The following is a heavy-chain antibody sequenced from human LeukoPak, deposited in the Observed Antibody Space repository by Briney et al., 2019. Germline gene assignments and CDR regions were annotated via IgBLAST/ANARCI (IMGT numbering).Heavy chain of an antibody. CDR2: ISGSGGST. CDR1: GFTFSSYG. J-gene: IGHJ4*02. V-gene: IGHV3-23*01. Sequence: GGSLRLSCAASGFTFSSYGMSWVRQAPGKGLEWVSAISGSGGSTYYADSVKGRFTISRDNSKNTLYLQMNSLRAEDTAVYYCAKDSDYYYDSSGYAPDWGQGTPVTASS. D-gene: IGHD3-22*01. CDR3: AKDSDYYYDSSGYAPD.